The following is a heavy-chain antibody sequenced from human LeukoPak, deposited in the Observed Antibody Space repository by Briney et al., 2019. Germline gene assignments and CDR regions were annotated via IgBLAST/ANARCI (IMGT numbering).Heavy chain of an antibody. J-gene: IGHJ4*02. CDR2: ISGSDGTI. D-gene: IGHD6-19*01. CDR3: AKRSSYSSGYYGDY. CDR1: GFTFSAYA. V-gene: IGHV3-23*01. Sequence: GGSLRLSCAASGFTFSAYAMSWVRQAPGKGPEWVSVISGSDGTIYYADSVKGRFTVSRDNSKNTLYLQMNSLRAEDSAIYYCAKRSSYSSGYYGDYGGQGTLVTVS.